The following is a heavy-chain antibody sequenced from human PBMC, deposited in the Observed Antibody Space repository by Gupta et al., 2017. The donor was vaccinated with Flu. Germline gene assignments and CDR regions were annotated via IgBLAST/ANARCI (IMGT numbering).Heavy chain of an antibody. V-gene: IGHV3-23*01. Sequence: EVQLLESGGGLVKPGVSLRLSCTTSGFSFSTHSMGWVRQPPGKGLEWVSASSGGGIETHYAGSGKGRLTISRDNSNNTLHLQMSSMRADDTAVYYCVKASGQVTSGWYFFDSWGQGNVVTVSS. J-gene: IGHJ4*02. CDR3: VKASGQVTSGWYFFDS. CDR1: GFSFSTHS. CDR2: SSGGGIET. D-gene: IGHD6-19*01.